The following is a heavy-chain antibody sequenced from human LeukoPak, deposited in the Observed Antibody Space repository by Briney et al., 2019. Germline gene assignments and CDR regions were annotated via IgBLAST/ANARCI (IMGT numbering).Heavy chain of an antibody. CDR1: GGSISSYY. V-gene: IGHV4-59*08. J-gene: IGHJ4*02. Sequence: SETLSLTCTVSGGSISSYYWSWIRQPPGKGLEWIGYVYYRGTTKYNPSLESRVTISVDTSKTQFSLTLTSVSAADTAVYYCARQVLLWLAPDYWGQGTLVTVSS. D-gene: IGHD6-19*01. CDR2: VYYRGTT. CDR3: ARQVLLWLAPDY.